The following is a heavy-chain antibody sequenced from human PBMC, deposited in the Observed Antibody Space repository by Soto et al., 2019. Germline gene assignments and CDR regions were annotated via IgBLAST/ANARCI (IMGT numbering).Heavy chain of an antibody. J-gene: IGHJ6*02. Sequence: GGSLRLSCAASGFTFSSYGMHWVRQAPGKGLEWVAVIWYDGSNKYYADSVKGRFTISRDNSKSTLYLQMNSLRAEDTAVYYCARAAYCSSTSCYGPAAYYYYGMDVWGQGTTVTVSS. CDR2: IWYDGSNK. V-gene: IGHV3-33*01. D-gene: IGHD2-2*01. CDR3: ARAAYCSSTSCYGPAAYYYYGMDV. CDR1: GFTFSSYG.